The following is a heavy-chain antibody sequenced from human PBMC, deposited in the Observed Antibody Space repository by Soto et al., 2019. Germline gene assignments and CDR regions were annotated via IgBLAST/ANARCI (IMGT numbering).Heavy chain of an antibody. CDR2: ISYDGDNK. J-gene: IGHJ6*02. Sequence: GGSLRLSCAASGFTFSYHALNWVRQAPGKGLEWVAVISYDGDNKYIAESVKGRFTISRDNSKNTVSLQMNSLRTEDTAMYFCARGTTTSAFSAMDVWGQGTTVTVSS. CDR3: ARGTTTSAFSAMDV. V-gene: IGHV3-30-3*01. D-gene: IGHD1-1*01. CDR1: GFTFSYHA.